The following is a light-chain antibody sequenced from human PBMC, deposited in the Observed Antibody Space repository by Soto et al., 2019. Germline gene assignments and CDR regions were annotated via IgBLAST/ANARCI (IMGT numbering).Light chain of an antibody. V-gene: IGKV2-30*01. CDR1: QSDSKIY. Sequence: VLTQSPGTLSLPPGPRATLSRRDSQSDSKIYLDWFQQRPGQSPRRLIYKVSNRDSGVPDRFSGSGSGTDFTLTISRVEAEDVGVYYCMQCTHCPPLGQGTKG. J-gene: IGKJ1*01. CDR3: MQCTHCPP. CDR2: KVS.